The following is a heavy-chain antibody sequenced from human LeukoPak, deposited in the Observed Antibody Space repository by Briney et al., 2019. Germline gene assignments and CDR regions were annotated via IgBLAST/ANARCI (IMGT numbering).Heavy chain of an antibody. D-gene: IGHD3-22*01. CDR2: IYKAGDP. V-gene: IGHV3-53*01. J-gene: IGHJ4*02. CDR3: ARGLIYYDSRGHYLAERPYFDY. Sequence: PGGSLRLSCAASGVTVSTNYMTWVRQAPGKGLEWVSVIYKAGDPYNADSVKGRFSISRDNRKNMLYLQMNSLRAEDTAVYYCARGLIYYDSRGHYLAERPYFDYWGQGTLVTVSS. CDR1: GVTVSTNY.